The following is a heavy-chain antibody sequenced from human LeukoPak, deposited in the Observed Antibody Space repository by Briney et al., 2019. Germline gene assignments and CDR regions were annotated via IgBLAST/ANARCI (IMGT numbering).Heavy chain of an antibody. CDR3: ARGGVGDCSSTSCYSLDP. Sequence: ASETLSLTCAVSGGSISSGGYSWSWIRQPPGKGLEWIVYIYHSGSTYYDPSLKSRVTISVDRSKNQFSLKLSSVTAADTAVYYCARGGVGDCSSTSCYSLDPWGQGTLVTVSS. CDR2: IYHSGST. D-gene: IGHD2-2*01. J-gene: IGHJ5*02. V-gene: IGHV4-30-2*01. CDR1: GGSISSGGYS.